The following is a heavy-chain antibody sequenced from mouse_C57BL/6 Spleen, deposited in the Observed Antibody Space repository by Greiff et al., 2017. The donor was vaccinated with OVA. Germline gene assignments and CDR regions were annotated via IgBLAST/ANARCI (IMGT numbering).Heavy chain of an antibody. CDR3: ARSDTTVVGAMDY. CDR2: INPGSGGT. D-gene: IGHD1-1*01. Sequence: QVQLQQSGAELVRPGTSVKVSCKASGYAFTNYLIEWVKQRPGQGLEWIGVINPGSGGTNYNEKLKGKATLTADKSSSTAYMQLSSLTSEDSAVYFCARSDTTVVGAMDYWGQGTSVTVSS. V-gene: IGHV1-54*01. J-gene: IGHJ4*01. CDR1: GYAFTNYL.